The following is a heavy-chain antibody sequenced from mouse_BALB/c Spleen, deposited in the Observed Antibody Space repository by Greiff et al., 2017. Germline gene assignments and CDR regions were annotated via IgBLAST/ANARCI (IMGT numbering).Heavy chain of an antibody. V-gene: IGHV5-17*02. J-gene: IGHJ4*01. CDR1: GFTFSSFG. CDR3: AREGTGYYAMDY. D-gene: IGHD3-3*01. Sequence: EVMLVESGGGLVQPGGSRKLSCAASGFTFSSFGMHWVRQAPEKGLEWVAYISSGSSTIYYADTVKGRFTISRDNPKNTLFLQMTSLRSEDTAMYYCAREGTGYYAMDYWGQGTSVTVSS. CDR2: ISSGSSTI.